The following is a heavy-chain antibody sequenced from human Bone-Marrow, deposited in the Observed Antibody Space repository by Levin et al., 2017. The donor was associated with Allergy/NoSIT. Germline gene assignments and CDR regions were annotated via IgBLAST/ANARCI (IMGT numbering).Heavy chain of an antibody. CDR3: ARDDYDYAWGSYMGH. CDR2: VYNSGTP. Sequence: SETLSLTCTVSGASVNTPTYYWTWIRQPPGKGLEWIGYVYNSGTPNYNPFLRDRLTMSVDFSSNQFSLTLTSVTAADTAVYFCARDDYDYAWGSYMGHWGQGILVTVSS. J-gene: IGHJ4*02. CDR1: GASVNTPTYY. V-gene: IGHV4-61*01. D-gene: IGHD3-16*01.